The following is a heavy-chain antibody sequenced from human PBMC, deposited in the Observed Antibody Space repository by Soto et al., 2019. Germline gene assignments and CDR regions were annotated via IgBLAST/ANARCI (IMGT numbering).Heavy chain of an antibody. J-gene: IGHJ4*02. D-gene: IGHD2-2*01. Sequence: PSETLSLTCTVSGGSISSGGYYWSWIRQHPGKGLEWIGYIYYSGSTYYNPSLKSRVTISVDTSKNQFSLKLSSVTAADTAVYYCARLPDCSSTSCYLKSFDYWGQGTLVTVSS. V-gene: IGHV4-31*03. CDR1: GGSISSGGYY. CDR3: ARLPDCSSTSCYLKSFDY. CDR2: IYYSGST.